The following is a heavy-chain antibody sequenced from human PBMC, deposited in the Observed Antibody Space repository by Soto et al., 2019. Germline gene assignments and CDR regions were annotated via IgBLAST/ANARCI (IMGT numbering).Heavy chain of an antibody. CDR2: IYYTETP. CDR3: ARGYDFVWASYRPFDI. Sequence: SETLSLTCTVSGGSVSSGNYYWSWIRQSPGKGLEWIGYIYYTETPKFNPSLKSRVTISVDTSKNQFSLKLSSVTAADTAIYYCARGYDFVWASYRPFDIWGQWTMVTVS. CDR1: GGSVSSGNYY. J-gene: IGHJ3*02. D-gene: IGHD3-16*02. V-gene: IGHV4-61*01.